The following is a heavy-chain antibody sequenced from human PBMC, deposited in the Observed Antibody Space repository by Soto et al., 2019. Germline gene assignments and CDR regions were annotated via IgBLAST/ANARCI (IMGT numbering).Heavy chain of an antibody. J-gene: IGHJ4*02. CDR3: ARGKYQLLSPYYFDY. CDR1: GGSISSGGYS. Sequence: QLQLQESGSGLVKPSQTLSLTCAVSGGSISSGGYSWRWIRQPPGTVLEWIGYIYHSGSTYDNPALMSRVTISVDRSKNQFSLKLSSVTAADTAVYYCARGKYQLLSPYYFDYWGQGTLVTVSS. CDR2: IYHSGST. D-gene: IGHD2-2*01. V-gene: IGHV4-30-2*01.